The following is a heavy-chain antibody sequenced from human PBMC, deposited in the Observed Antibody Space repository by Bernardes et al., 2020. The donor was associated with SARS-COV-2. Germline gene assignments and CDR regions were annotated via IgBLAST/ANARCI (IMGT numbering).Heavy chain of an antibody. V-gene: IGHV3-23*01. CDR3: VKGRLISYFGAFDM. CDR2: IGSDGGGT. CDR1: GFTFSNFD. Sequence: GGSLRLSCVASGFTFSNFDMPWVRQAPGRGLEWVAHIGSDGGGTYYADSVKGRFTISRDNSKNTLYLEMKSLTVEDTAVYYCVKGRLISYFGAFDMWGPGTMVTVSS. D-gene: IGHD3-10*01. J-gene: IGHJ3*02.